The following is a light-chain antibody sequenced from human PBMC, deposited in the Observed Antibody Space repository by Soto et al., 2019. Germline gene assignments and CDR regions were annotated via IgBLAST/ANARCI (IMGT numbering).Light chain of an antibody. V-gene: IGLV2-18*02. CDR3: SSYSSSSTLVV. J-gene: IGLJ2*01. CDR1: SSDIGSYSR. CDR2: QVS. Sequence: QSALTQPPSVSGSPGQSVTISCTGTSSDIGSYSRVSWYQQPPGTAPKLMIYQVSNRPSGVPDRFSGSKSGNTASLTISGLQAEDEADYYCSSYSSSSTLVVFGGGTKLTVL.